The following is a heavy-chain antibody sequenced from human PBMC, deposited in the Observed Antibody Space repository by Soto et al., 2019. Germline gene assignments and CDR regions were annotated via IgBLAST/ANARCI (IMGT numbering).Heavy chain of an antibody. D-gene: IGHD2-8*01. J-gene: IGHJ4*02. CDR1: GFAFRSQS. V-gene: IGHV3-48*01. Sequence: GGSLRLSCAASGFAFRSQSMNWVRQAPGKGLEWVAYVSSSSRAIYYADSVKGRFTISRDNSDNSLFLHMNSLRAEDTGRYFCAKEIFAAAYAATSAFDLWGQGTLVTVSS. CDR2: VSSSSRAI. CDR3: AKEIFAAAYAATSAFDL.